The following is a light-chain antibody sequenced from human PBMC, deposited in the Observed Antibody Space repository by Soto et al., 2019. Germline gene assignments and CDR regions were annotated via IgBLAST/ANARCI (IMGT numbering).Light chain of an antibody. V-gene: IGKV1-33*01. CDR1: QDIGTF. J-gene: IGKJ4*01. CDR2: DAT. CDR3: QQFRDLPLT. Sequence: DIQMTQSPTSLSASVGDRVTITCQASQDIGTFLNWYQQKPGKAPKLLIFDATTLGTGVPPRFSGSGFGTVFSLTISSLQAEDLATYYCQQFRDLPLTFGGGTKLEI.